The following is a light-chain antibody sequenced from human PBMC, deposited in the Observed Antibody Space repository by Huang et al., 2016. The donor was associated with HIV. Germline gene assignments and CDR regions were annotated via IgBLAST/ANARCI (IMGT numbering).Light chain of an antibody. CDR2: GAS. J-gene: IGKJ1*01. Sequence: EIVLTQSPGTLFLSPGERATLSCRASQSVSSSYLAWYQQKPGQAPRLVIHGASSRATGIPDRFSGSGSGTDFTLTISRREPEDFAVYYCQQYGTSPQTFGQGTKVEIK. CDR1: QSVSSSY. V-gene: IGKV3-20*01. CDR3: QQYGTSPQT.